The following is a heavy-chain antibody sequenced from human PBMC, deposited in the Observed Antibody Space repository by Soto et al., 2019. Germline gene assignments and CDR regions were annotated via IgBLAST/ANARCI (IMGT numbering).Heavy chain of an antibody. CDR3: ARYNAGYGMDV. CDR1: GFSLSTSGRC. CDR2: IDWDDDK. V-gene: IGHV2-70*01. D-gene: IGHD1-1*01. Sequence: SGPTLANLSQTLTLTCTFSGFSLSTSGRCVSWIRQPPGKALKWLALIDWDDDKYYSTSLKTRLTISKDTSKNQVVLTMSNSDTVDTARYYCARYNAGYGMDVWGQGTTVTVSS. J-gene: IGHJ6*02.